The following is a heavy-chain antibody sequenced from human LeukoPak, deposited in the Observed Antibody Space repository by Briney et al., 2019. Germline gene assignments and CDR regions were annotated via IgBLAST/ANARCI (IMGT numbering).Heavy chain of an antibody. V-gene: IGHV3-23*01. CDR3: AKVKTYYDFWSGYLD. J-gene: IGHJ4*02. Sequence: PGGSLRLSCAASGFTFSSYAMSWVRQAPGKGLEWVSAISGSGGSTYYADSVKGRFTISRDNSKNTLYLQMTSLRAEDTAVYYCAKVKTYYDFWSGYLDWGQGTLVTASS. CDR2: ISGSGGST. D-gene: IGHD3-3*01. CDR1: GFTFSSYA.